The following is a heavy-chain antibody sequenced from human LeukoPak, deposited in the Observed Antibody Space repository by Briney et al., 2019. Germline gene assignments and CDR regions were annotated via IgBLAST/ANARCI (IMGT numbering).Heavy chain of an antibody. J-gene: IGHJ4*02. CDR1: GFTFTTYN. V-gene: IGHV3-48*02. Sequence: GGSLRLSCAASGFTFTTYNMNWVRQAPGKGLEWVSFISSDSKIIYYADSVKGRFTVSRDNAKNSLYLQMNSLTDEDTAVYYCARNPAGMGDYWGQGTLVTVSS. CDR2: ISSDSKII. D-gene: IGHD6-13*01. CDR3: ARNPAGMGDY.